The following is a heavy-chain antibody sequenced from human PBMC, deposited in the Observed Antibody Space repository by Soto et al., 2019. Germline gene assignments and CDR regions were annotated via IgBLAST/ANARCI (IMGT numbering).Heavy chain of an antibody. V-gene: IGHV3-66*01. Sequence: PGGSLRLSCAASGFTVSSKYMTWVRQAPGKGLEWVSLIQSGGTTYYADSVKGRFTISRDTSENTLHLQMDSLRAEDTAVFYCARGLKNYYGTDIWGQGTTVTVSS. CDR1: GFTVSSKY. CDR2: IQSGGTT. J-gene: IGHJ6*02. CDR3: ARGLKNYYGTDI.